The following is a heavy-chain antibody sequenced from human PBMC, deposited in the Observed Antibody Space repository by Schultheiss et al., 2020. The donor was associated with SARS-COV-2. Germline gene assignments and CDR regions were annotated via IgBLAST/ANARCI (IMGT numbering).Heavy chain of an antibody. CDR1: GGSFSGYY. D-gene: IGHD5-18*01. CDR2: INHSGST. V-gene: IGHV4-34*01. J-gene: IGHJ3*02. Sequence: SETLSLTCAVYGGSFSGYYWSWIRQPPGKGLEWIGEINHSGSTNYNPSLKSRVTISVDTSKNQFSLKLSSVTAADTATYYCARWGPGTPMDNDAFDMWGQGTMVTVSS. CDR3: ARWGPGTPMDNDAFDM.